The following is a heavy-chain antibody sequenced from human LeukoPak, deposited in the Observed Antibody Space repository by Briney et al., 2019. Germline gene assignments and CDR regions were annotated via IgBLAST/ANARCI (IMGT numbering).Heavy chain of an antibody. J-gene: IGHJ4*02. CDR2: ISAYNGNT. Sequence: ASVKVSCKASGYTFTSYGISWVRQAPEQGLEWMGWISAYNGNTNYAQKLQGRVTMTTDTSTSTAYMELRSLRSDDTAVYYCARDRTPYYYGSGSYINFDYWGQGTLVTVSS. CDR3: ARDRTPYYYGSGSYINFDY. V-gene: IGHV1-18*01. D-gene: IGHD3-10*01. CDR1: GYTFTSYG.